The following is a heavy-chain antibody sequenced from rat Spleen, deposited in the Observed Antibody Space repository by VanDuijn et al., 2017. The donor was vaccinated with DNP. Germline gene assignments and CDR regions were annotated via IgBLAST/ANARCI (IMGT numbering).Heavy chain of an antibody. CDR3: ARQLGLDY. D-gene: IGHD5-1*01. V-gene: IGHV5-22*01. CDR1: GFTFSNYG. CDR2: ISYEGSST. Sequence: EVQLVESGGGLVQPGRSMKLSCAASGFTFSNYGMAWVRQAPKKGLEWVASISYEGSSTYYGDSVKGRFTISRDNAKSTLYLQMNSLRSEDTATYYCARQLGLDYWGQGVMVTVSS. J-gene: IGHJ2*01.